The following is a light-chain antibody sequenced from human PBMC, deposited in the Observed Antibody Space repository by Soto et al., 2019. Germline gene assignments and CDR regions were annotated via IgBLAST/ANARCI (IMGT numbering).Light chain of an antibody. Sequence: DIQLTQSPSFLSASVGDRVTMTCRASQDINSYLAWYQQKPGKAPKLLIHTTSSLQSGVPSRFSASGTGTDFTLTISSLQPEDFATYYCQQSFSTPQTFGGGTKVEI. CDR3: QQSFSTPQT. V-gene: IGKV1-39*01. J-gene: IGKJ4*01. CDR2: TTS. CDR1: QDINSY.